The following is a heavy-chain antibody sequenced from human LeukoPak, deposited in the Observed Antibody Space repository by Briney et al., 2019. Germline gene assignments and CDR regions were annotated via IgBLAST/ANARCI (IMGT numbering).Heavy chain of an antibody. D-gene: IGHD3-3*01. CDR1: GGSISSYY. V-gene: IGHV4-4*09. Sequence: SETLSLTCTVSGGSISSYYWSWIRQPPGKGLEWIGYIYTSGSTNYNPSLESRVTISVDTSKNQFSLKLSSVTAADTAVYYCARQGWSGYFPSSSYYYMDVWGKGTTVTVSS. J-gene: IGHJ6*03. CDR2: IYTSGST. CDR3: ARQGWSGYFPSSSYYYMDV.